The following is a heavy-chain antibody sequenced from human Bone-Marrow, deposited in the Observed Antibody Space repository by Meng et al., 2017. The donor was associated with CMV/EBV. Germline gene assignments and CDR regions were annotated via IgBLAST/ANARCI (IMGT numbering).Heavy chain of an antibody. J-gene: IGHJ4*02. CDR3: ANLYYDFWSGSDY. D-gene: IGHD3-3*01. CDR2: ISSSSSYI. Sequence: GSLRLSCAASGFTFSSYSMNWVRQAPGKGLEWVSSISSSSSYIYYADSVKGRFIISRDNSKNTLYLQMNSLRAEDTAIYYCANLYYDFWSGSDYWGQGTLVTVSS. V-gene: IGHV3-21*04. CDR1: GFTFSSYS.